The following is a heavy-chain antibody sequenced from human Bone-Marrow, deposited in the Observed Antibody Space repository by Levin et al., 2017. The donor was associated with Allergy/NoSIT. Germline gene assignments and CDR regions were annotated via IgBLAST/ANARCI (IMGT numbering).Heavy chain of an antibody. D-gene: IGHD4-17*01. Sequence: SCTVSGGSISPYYWSWIRQPPGKGLEWIGYIYYSGSTYYSPSLKSRVTISVDTSKNQFPLKLSSVTAADPAAYYCAREATVTTGFDYWGQGTLVTVSS. CDR1: GGSISPYY. CDR3: AREATVTTGFDY. CDR2: IYYSGST. J-gene: IGHJ4*02. V-gene: IGHV4-59*01.